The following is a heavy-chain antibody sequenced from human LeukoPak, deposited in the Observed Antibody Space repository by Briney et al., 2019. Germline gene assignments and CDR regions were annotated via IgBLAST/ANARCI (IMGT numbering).Heavy chain of an antibody. CDR1: GFTFSSYA. J-gene: IGHJ4*02. Sequence: PGGSLRLSCAASGFTFSSYAMSWVRQAPGEGLEWVSSISSSSSYIYYADSVKGRFTISRDNAKNSLYLQMNSLRAEDTAVYYCARMIAVAGTAYWGQGTLVTVSS. CDR2: ISSSSSYI. D-gene: IGHD6-19*01. CDR3: ARMIAVAGTAY. V-gene: IGHV3-21*01.